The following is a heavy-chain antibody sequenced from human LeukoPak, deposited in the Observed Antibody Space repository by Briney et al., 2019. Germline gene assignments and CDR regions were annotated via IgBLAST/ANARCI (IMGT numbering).Heavy chain of an antibody. J-gene: IGHJ4*02. CDR3: AKKRNYYDSSALYDDY. V-gene: IGHV3-74*01. D-gene: IGHD3-22*01. CDR1: GFTFSSYW. Sequence: GGSLRLSCAASGFTFSSYWMHWVRQAPGKGLVWVSRINSDGSSTSYADSVKGRFTISRDNAKNTLYLQMNSLRAEDTAVYYCAKKRNYYDSSALYDDYWGQGTLVTVSS. CDR2: INSDGSST.